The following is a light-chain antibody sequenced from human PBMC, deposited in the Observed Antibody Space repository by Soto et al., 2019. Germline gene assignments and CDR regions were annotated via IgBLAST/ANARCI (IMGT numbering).Light chain of an antibody. J-gene: IGLJ1*01. V-gene: IGLV1-44*01. CDR2: SNN. Sequence: QSVLTQPPSASGTPGQRVTISCSGSNSNIGSNTVNWYQQLPGTAPKLLIYSNNQRPSGVPDRFSGSKSGTSASLAISGLQSEDEADYYCAAWEDSLNGHVFGTGTKVTVL. CDR3: AAWEDSLNGHV. CDR1: NSNIGSNT.